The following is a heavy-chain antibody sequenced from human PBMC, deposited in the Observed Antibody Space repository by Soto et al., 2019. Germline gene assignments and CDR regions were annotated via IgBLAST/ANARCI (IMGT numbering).Heavy chain of an antibody. CDR3: VRGVPGDQTCCWYGMDV. Sequence: EVQLVESGGGLVQPGGSLRLSCAASGFTFSSYSMNCVRQAPGKGLQWISYISSSSNTIYYADSVKGRFTISRDYDKNSLYLHITSLPDEDTAVYYWVRGVPGDQTCCWYGMDVWGQGTRVTVSS. V-gene: IGHV3-48*02. J-gene: IGHJ6*02. D-gene: IGHD2-2*01. CDR1: GFTFSSYS. CDR2: ISSSSNTI.